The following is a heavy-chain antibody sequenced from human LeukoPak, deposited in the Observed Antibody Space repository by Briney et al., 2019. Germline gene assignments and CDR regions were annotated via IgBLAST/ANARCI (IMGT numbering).Heavy chain of an antibody. Sequence: PGGSLRLSCAASGFTFSSYWMHWVRQAPGKGLVWVSRINSDGSSTSYADSVKGRFTISKDNAKNTLYLQMNSLRAEDTAVYYCARELLDSLGAFDIWGQGTMVTVSS. CDR1: GFTFSSYW. J-gene: IGHJ3*02. CDR2: INSDGSST. D-gene: IGHD1-1*01. V-gene: IGHV3-74*01. CDR3: ARELLDSLGAFDI.